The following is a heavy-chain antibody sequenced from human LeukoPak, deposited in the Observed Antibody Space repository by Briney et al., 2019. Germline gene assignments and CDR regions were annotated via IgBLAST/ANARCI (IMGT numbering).Heavy chain of an antibody. J-gene: IGHJ4*02. D-gene: IGHD3-22*01. CDR1: GGSISSYY. V-gene: IGHV4-59*01. CDR3: ARANYYGSSGYYAPFDY. Sequence: SETLSLTCTVSGGSISSYYWSWIRQPPGKGLEWIGYIYYSGSANYNPSLKSRVTISVDTSKNQFSLKLSSVTAADTAMYYCARANYYGSSGYYAPFDYWGQGTLVTVSS. CDR2: IYYSGSA.